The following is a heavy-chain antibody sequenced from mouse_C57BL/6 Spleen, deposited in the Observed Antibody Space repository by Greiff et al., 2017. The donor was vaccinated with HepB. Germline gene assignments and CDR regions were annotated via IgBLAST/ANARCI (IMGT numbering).Heavy chain of an antibody. CDR2: IRSKSNNYAT. D-gene: IGHD2-4*01. V-gene: IGHV10-1*01. CDR3: VGRRGGPYEYDETFAY. Sequence: EVKLMESGGGLVQPKGSLKLSCAASGFSFNTYAMNWVRQAPGKGLEWVARIRSKSNNYATYYADSVKDRFTISRDDSKSMLYLKMNNLKTEDTAMDYFVGRRGGPYEYDETFAYWGQGTLVTVSA. CDR1: GFSFNTYA. J-gene: IGHJ3*01.